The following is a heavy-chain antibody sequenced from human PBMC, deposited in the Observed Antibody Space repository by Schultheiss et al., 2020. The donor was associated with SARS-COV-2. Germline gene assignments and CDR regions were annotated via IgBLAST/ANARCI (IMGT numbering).Heavy chain of an antibody. Sequence: SETLSLTCTVSGGSISSYYWSWIRQPPGKGLEWIGYIYYSGSTHYSPSLKSRVTISIDTSKNQFSLKLSSVTAADTAVYYCARQDILGTSAFDYWGQGTLVTVSS. D-gene: IGHD5-12*01. J-gene: IGHJ4*02. CDR2: IYYSGST. CDR1: GGSISSYY. V-gene: IGHV4-59*08. CDR3: ARQDILGTSAFDY.